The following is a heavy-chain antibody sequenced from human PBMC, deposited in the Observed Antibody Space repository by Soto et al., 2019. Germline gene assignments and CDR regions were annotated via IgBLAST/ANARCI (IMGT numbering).Heavy chain of an antibody. CDR3: ARSGYSFAWGY. V-gene: IGHV1-46*01. J-gene: IGHJ4*02. Sequence: GASVKVSCKASGYTFTSTYMHWVRQAPGQGLEWMGVIDPNGGRTIYAEKFQGRLTISRDNSKNRLDLQMNSLRAEDTAMYYCARSGYSFAWGYWGQGTLVIVTS. CDR2: IDPNGGRT. CDR1: GYTFTSTY. D-gene: IGHD5-18*01.